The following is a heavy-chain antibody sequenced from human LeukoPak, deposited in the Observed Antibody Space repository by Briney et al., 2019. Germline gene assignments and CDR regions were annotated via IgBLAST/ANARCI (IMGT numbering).Heavy chain of an antibody. D-gene: IGHD2-21*01. CDR1: GYTFTSYY. CDR3: ARNVASGLDS. V-gene: IGHV1-46*01. CDR2: INPSGGST. J-gene: IGHJ4*02. Sequence: ASVKLSCKACGYTFTSYYMHWVRQAPGQGLEWMGIINPSGGSTSYAQKFQGRVTMTRDTSTSTVYMELRRLTSEDTAVYYCARNVASGLDSWGQGTLLTVSS.